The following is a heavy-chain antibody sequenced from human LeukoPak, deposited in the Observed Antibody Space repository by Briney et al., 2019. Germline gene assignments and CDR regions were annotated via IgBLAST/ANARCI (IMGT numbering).Heavy chain of an antibody. CDR1: GYTFTSYG. CDR3: ARDGYSNYGVGGYYYMDV. Sequence: ASVKVSCKASGYTFTSYGISWVRQAPGQGLEWMGWISAYNGNTNYAQKLQGRVTMTTDTTTSTAYMELSSLRSEDTAVYYCARDGYSNYGVGGYYYMDVWGKGTTVTVSS. J-gene: IGHJ6*03. D-gene: IGHD4-11*01. CDR2: ISAYNGNT. V-gene: IGHV1-18*01.